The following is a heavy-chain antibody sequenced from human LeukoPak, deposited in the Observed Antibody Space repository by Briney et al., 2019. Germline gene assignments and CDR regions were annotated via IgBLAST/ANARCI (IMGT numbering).Heavy chain of an antibody. J-gene: IGHJ4*02. CDR2: ISGSGGST. CDR1: GFTFSSYA. Sequence: GGSLRPSCAASGFTFSSYAMSWVRQAPGKGLEWVSAISGSGGSTYYADSVKGRFTISRDNSKNTLYLQMNSLRAEDTAVYYCAKDPGVLLWFGELSIWGQGTLVTVSS. CDR3: AKDPGVLLWFGELSI. D-gene: IGHD3-10*01. V-gene: IGHV3-23*01.